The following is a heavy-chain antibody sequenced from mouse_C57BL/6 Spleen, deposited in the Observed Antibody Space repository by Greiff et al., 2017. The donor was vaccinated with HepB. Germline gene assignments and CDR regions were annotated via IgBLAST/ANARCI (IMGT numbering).Heavy chain of an antibody. D-gene: IGHD2-4*01. J-gene: IGHJ3*01. CDR2: LSSGGDYI. V-gene: IGHV5-9-1*02. Sequence: EVKLMESGEGLVKPGGSLKLSCAASGFTFSSYAMSWVRQTPEKRLEWVAYLSSGGDYIYYAATVKGRFTISRDNARNTLYLQMSSLKSEDTAMYYCTRAEYDYDAWFAYWGQGTLVTVSA. CDR3: TRAEYDYDAWFAY. CDR1: GFTFSSYA.